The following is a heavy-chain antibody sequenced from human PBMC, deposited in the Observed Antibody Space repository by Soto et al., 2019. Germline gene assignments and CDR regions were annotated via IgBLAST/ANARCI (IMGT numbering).Heavy chain of an antibody. D-gene: IGHD3-10*01. J-gene: IGHJ6*02. CDR3: ARRGPRHYYGSGSYYNGYYYYYGMDV. V-gene: IGHV5-10-1*01. Sequence: PGESLKISCKGSGYSFTSYWISWVRQMPGKGLEWMGRIDPSDSYTNYSPSFQGHVTISADKSISTAYLQWSSLKASDTAMYYCARRGPRHYYGSGSYYNGYYYYYGMDVWGQGTTVTVSS. CDR1: GYSFTSYW. CDR2: IDPSDSYT.